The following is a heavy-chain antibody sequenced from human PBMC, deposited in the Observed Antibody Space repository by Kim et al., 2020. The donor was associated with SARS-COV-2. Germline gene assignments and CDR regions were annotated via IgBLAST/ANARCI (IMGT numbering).Heavy chain of an antibody. J-gene: IGHJ6*04. D-gene: IGHD2-21*01. CDR1: GFTFDTYA. CDR2: ISGGAVNK. V-gene: IGHV3-23*01. CDR3: AKMVIMDGYNYFYYYAMDV. Sequence: GGSLRLSCVVSGFTFDTYAMSWVRQAPGKGLEWVSVISGGAVNKFYADSVRGRFTISRDNSKNRLYLQMNSLRDEDTALYYCAKMVIMDGYNYFYYYAMDVWSEGNTVTVSS.